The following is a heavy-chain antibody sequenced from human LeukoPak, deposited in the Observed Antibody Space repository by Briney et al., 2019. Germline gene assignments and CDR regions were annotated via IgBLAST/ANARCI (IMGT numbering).Heavy chain of an antibody. J-gene: IGHJ6*03. CDR3: ARDYREDIVVVPAAIRDYYYYMDV. CDR1: GGSISSGSYY. CDR2: IYTSGST. Sequence: PSQTLFLTCTVSGGSISSGSYYWSWIRQPAGKGLEWIGRIYTSGSTNYNPSLKSRVTISVDTSKNQFSLKLSSVTAADTAVYYCARDYREDIVVVPAAIRDYYYYMDVWGQGTLVTVSS. V-gene: IGHV4-61*02. D-gene: IGHD2-2*02.